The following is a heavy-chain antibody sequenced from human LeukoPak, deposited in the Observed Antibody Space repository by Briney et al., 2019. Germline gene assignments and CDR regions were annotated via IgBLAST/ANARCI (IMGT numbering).Heavy chain of an antibody. D-gene: IGHD1-26*01. V-gene: IGHV3-7*01. CDR2: IKQDGSEK. Sequence: GGSLRLSCAASGFTFSSYWMSWVRQAPGKGLEWVANIKQDGSEKYYVDSVKGRFTISRDNAKNSLYLQMNSLRAEDTAVYYCARDKAVGATLFDYWGQGTLVTVSS. CDR1: GFTFSSYW. J-gene: IGHJ4*02. CDR3: ARDKAVGATLFDY.